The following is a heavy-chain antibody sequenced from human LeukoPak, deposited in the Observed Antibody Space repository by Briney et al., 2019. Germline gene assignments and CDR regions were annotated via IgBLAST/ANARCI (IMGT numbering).Heavy chain of an antibody. CDR1: GFTFSSYS. V-gene: IGHV3-21*01. Sequence: GGSLRLSCAASGFTFSSYSLNRVRQAPGKGLQRVSPICSRRGYIYNAVSVKGAFTISRDNAKNSLYLQMNSLRAEDTAVYYCTRDRAYGSYYYGMDVWGQGTTVTVSS. CDR3: TRDRAYGSYYYGMDV. CDR2: ICSRRGYI. D-gene: IGHD3-10*01. J-gene: IGHJ6*02.